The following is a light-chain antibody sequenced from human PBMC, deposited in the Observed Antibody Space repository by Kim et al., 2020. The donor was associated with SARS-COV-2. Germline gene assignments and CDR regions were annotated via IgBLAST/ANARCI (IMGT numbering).Light chain of an antibody. Sequence: SSELTQDPSVSVALGQTVRITCQGDNLREVYASWYQQKPGQAPQLVNYGQNGRPSGIPDRISGSKSGNIASLTITGAQAEDEADYYCLVRDNSVKHLVFGGGTRLTVL. CDR3: LVRDNSVKHLV. CDR1: NLREVY. CDR2: GQN. V-gene: IGLV3-19*01. J-gene: IGLJ3*02.